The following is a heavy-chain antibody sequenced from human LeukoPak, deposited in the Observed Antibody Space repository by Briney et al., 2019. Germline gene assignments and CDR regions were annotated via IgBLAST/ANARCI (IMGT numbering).Heavy chain of an antibody. CDR3: ASGDLHYYDSSGYSPFDY. J-gene: IGHJ4*02. CDR2: ISSSSSYI. D-gene: IGHD3-22*01. V-gene: IGHV3-21*01. Sequence: GGSLRLSCAASGFTFSSYSMNWVRQAPGKGLEWVSSISSSSSYIYYADSVKGRFTISRDNAKNSLYLQMNSLRAEDTAVYYCASGDLHYYDSSGYSPFDYWGQGTLVTVSS. CDR1: GFTFSSYS.